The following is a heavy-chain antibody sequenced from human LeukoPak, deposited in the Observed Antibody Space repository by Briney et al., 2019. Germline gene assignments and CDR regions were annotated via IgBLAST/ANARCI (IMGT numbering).Heavy chain of an antibody. D-gene: IGHD3-22*01. CDR2: INPSGGST. J-gene: IGHJ4*02. CDR1: GYTFTSYY. Sequence: ASVKVSCKASGYTFTSYYMHWVRQAPGQGLEWVGIINPSGGSTSYAQKFQGRGTMTRDTSTSTVYMELSSLRSEDTAVYYCARVPSGGYYDSSGYYFDYWGQGTLVTVSS. CDR3: ARVPSGGYYDSSGYYFDY. V-gene: IGHV1-46*01.